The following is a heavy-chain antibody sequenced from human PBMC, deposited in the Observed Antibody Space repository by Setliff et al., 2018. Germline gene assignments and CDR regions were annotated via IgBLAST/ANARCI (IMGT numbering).Heavy chain of an antibody. CDR3: ARSHYYASGNSHYYYMDV. CDR1: GASITDSY. CDR2: IHYSGST. V-gene: IGHV4-59*08. D-gene: IGHD3-10*01. J-gene: IGHJ6*03. Sequence: PSETLSLTCSVSGASITDSYWNWIRQPPGKGLEWVGYIHYSGSTSYNPSLKSRVTMSADTSKNQLYLSLTSVSVADTAMYYCARSHYYASGNSHYYYMDVWGKGTAVTVSS.